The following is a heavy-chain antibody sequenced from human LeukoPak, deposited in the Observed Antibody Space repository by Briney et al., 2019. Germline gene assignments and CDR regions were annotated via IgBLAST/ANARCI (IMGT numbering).Heavy chain of an antibody. J-gene: IGHJ3*02. CDR1: GFTFTSYW. Sequence: GGSLRLSCAVSGFTFTSYWMHWVRQVPGKGLVWVSRITSDGSSTSYAGSVKGRFTISGDNAKNTLYLQMNSLRPEDTAVYYCASGDGHGFDIWGQGTMVTVSS. V-gene: IGHV3-74*01. D-gene: IGHD5-24*01. CDR2: ITSDGSST. CDR3: ASGDGHGFDI.